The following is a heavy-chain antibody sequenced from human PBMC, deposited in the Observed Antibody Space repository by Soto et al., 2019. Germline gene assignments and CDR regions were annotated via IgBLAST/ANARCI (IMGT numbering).Heavy chain of an antibody. CDR3: ARDKLTMSSFRYNWFDP. CDR2: TYYRSKWYN. Sequence: SQTLSLTCAISGDSVSSNSAAWTWIRQSPSRGLEWLGRTYYRSKWYNDYAVSVKSRITINPDTSKNQFSLQLNSVTPEDTAVYYCARDKLTMSSFRYNWFDPWGQGTLVTVSS. CDR1: GDSVSSNSAA. V-gene: IGHV6-1*01. D-gene: IGHD6-13*01. J-gene: IGHJ5*02.